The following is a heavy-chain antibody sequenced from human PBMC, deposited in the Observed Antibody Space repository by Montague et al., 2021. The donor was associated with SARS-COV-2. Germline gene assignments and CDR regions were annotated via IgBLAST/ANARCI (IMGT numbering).Heavy chain of an antibody. V-gene: IGHV4-39*02. J-gene: IGHJ6*02. CDR1: GGSISSSSYY. Sequence: SETLSLTCTVSGGSISSSSYYWGWIRQPPGKGLEWIGSIYYSGSTYYNPSLKSRVTISVDTSKNQFSLKLSSVTAADTAVYYCAREAYYYDSSGYYGGGYYYYYGMDVWGQGTTVTVSS. CDR2: IYYSGST. CDR3: AREAYYYDSSGYYGGGYYYYYGMDV. D-gene: IGHD3-22*01.